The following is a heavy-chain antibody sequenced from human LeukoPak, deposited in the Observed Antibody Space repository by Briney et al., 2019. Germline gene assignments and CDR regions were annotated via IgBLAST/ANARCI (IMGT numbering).Heavy chain of an antibody. D-gene: IGHD3-10*02. V-gene: IGHV3-48*03. CDR1: GFSFSSYE. CDR3: AELGITMIGSV. J-gene: IGHJ6*04. Sequence: PGGSLRLSCSASGFSFSSYEMNWVRQAPGKGLEWVSYISSSGSTIYYADSVKGRFTISRDNAKNSLYLQMNSLRAEDTAVYYCAELGITMIGSVWGKGTTVTISS. CDR2: ISSSGSTI.